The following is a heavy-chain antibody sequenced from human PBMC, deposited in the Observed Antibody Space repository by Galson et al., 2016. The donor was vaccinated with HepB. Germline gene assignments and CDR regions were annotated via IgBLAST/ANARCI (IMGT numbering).Heavy chain of an antibody. V-gene: IGHV3-11*01. J-gene: IGHJ3*02. CDR2: ITSSGSIR. CDR1: GFTFSNYY. D-gene: IGHD2-15*01. Sequence: SLRLSCAASGFTFSNYYMSWIRQAPGKGLEWLSYITSSGSIRKYADSVKGRFTISRDDAKNSLHLQMNSLRGEDTAVYYCASIWRGGFDIWGQGTMVTVSS. CDR3: ASIWRGGFDI.